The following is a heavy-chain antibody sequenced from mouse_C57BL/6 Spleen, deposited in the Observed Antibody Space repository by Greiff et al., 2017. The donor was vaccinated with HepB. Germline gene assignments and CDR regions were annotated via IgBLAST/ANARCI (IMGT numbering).Heavy chain of an antibody. Sequence: VKLMESGAELARPGASVKLSCKASGYTFTSYGISWVKQRTGQGLEWIGEIYPRSGNTYYNEKFKGKATLTADKSSSTAYMELRSLTSEDSAVYFCARKEDRREYYFDYWGQGTTLTVSS. CDR2: IYPRSGNT. V-gene: IGHV1-81*01. CDR1: GYTFTSYG. CDR3: ARKEDRREYYFDY. J-gene: IGHJ2*01.